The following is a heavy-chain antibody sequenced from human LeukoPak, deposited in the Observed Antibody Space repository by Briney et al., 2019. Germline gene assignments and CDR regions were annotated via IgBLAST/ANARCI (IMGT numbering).Heavy chain of an antibody. D-gene: IGHD6-13*01. CDR1: GYTFTSYG. CDR2: ISAYNGNT. V-gene: IGHV1-18*01. Sequence: GASXKVSCKASGYTFTSYGISWVRQAPGQGLEWMGWISAYNGNTNYAQKLQGRVTMTTDTSTSTAYMELRSLRSDDTAVYYCARVSLDSSSWYDESYYYYYMDVWGKGTTVTVSS. J-gene: IGHJ6*03. CDR3: ARVSLDSSSWYDESYYYYYMDV.